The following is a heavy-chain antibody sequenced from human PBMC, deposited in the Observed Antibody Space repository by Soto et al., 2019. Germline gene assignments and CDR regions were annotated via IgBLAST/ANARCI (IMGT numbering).Heavy chain of an antibody. V-gene: IGHV3-66*01. CDR1: GFTVSSNY. Sequence: GGSLRLSCAASGFTVSSNYMSWVRQAPGKGLEWVSFIYSGGSTYYADSVKGRFTISRDKSKNTLYLQMNILRSDDTAMYYCARDRFPYGMDVWGQGTTVTVSS. CDR2: IYSGGST. J-gene: IGHJ6*02. CDR3: ARDRFPYGMDV. D-gene: IGHD3-10*01.